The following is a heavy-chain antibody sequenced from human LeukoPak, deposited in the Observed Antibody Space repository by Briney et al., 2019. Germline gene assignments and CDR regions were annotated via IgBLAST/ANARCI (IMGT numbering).Heavy chain of an antibody. CDR2: ISAYNGNT. J-gene: IGHJ4*02. CDR3: ARTYCGGDCYLIDY. CDR1: GYTFTSYG. D-gene: IGHD2-21*02. V-gene: IGHV1-18*01. Sequence: ASVKVSCKASGYTFTSYGISWVRQAPGQGHEWMGWISAYNGNTNYAQKLQGRVTMTTDTSTSTAYMELRSLRSDDTAVYYCARTYCGGDCYLIDYWGQGTLVTVSP.